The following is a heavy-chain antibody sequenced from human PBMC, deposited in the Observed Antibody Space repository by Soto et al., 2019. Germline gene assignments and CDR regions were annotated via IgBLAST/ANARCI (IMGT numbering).Heavy chain of an antibody. D-gene: IGHD6-13*01. CDR2: ISDDGDST. Sequence: PVWYLRLSCAASGFTFSSHEMNWVRQAPGKGLEWVSSISDDGDSTYYADSVKGRFTISRDNSKNTLYLQMNSLGAEDTAVYYWAKSTSAAVNYGMDVWGQVNTGTLPS. V-gene: IGHV3-23*01. CDR1: GFTFSSHE. CDR3: AKSTSAAVNYGMDV. J-gene: IGHJ6*02.